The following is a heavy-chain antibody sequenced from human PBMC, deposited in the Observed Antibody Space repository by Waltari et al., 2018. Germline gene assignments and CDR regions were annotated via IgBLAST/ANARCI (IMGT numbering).Heavy chain of an antibody. CDR1: GGSFSGYY. CDR3: ARADSSGYLDY. V-gene: IGHV4-34*01. D-gene: IGHD3-22*01. Sequence: QVQLQQWGAGLLKPSETLSLTCAVYGGSFSGYYWSWIRQPPGKGLEWIGEINHSGSTNYNPSLKSRVTISVDTSKNQFSLKLSSVTAADTAVYYCARADSSGYLDYWGQGTLVTVSS. CDR2: INHSGST. J-gene: IGHJ4*02.